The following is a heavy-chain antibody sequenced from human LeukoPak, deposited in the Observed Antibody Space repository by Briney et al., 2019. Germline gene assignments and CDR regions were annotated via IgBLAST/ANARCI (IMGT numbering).Heavy chain of an antibody. Sequence: EASVKVSCKASGYTFTSYDINWVRQATGQGLEWMGWMNPNSGNTGYAQKLQGRVTMTTDTSTSTAYMELRSLRSDDTAVYYCARDPDTYGSGSYYNWFDPWGQGTLVTVSS. CDR1: GYTFTSYD. J-gene: IGHJ5*02. V-gene: IGHV1-8*01. CDR2: MNPNSGNT. D-gene: IGHD3-10*01. CDR3: ARDPDTYGSGSYYNWFDP.